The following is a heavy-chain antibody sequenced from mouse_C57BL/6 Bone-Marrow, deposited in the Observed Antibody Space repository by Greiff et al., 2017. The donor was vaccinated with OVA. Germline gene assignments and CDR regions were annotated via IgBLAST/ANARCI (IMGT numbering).Heavy chain of an antibody. CDR3: TTGWYYFDY. CDR2: IDPENGDT. J-gene: IGHJ2*01. CDR1: GFNIKDDY. Sequence: EVQLQQSGAELVRPGASVKLSCTASGFNIKDDYMHWVKQRPEQGLEWIGWIDPENGDTEYASKFQGKATITADTSSNTAYLQLSSLTSEDTAVYYCTTGWYYFDYWGQGTTLTVSS. V-gene: IGHV14-4*01. D-gene: IGHD3-3*01.